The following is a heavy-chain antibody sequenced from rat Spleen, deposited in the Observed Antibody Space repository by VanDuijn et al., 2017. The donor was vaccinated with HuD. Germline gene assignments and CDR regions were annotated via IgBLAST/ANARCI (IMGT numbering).Heavy chain of an antibody. CDR3: ATHYDGYY. D-gene: IGHD1-12*03. CDR2: ISSGGSST. Sequence: EVQLVESGGGLVQPGRSLKLSCAASGFTFSTFPMAWVRQAPKKGLEWVASISSGGSSTYYRDSVKGRFTISRDNAKSTLYLQMDSLRSEDTATYYCATHYDGYYWGQGVMVTVSS. V-gene: IGHV5-25*01. CDR1: GFTFSTFP. J-gene: IGHJ2*01.